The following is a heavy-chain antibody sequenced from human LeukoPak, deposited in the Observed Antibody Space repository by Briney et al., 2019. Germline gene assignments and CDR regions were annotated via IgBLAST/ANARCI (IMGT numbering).Heavy chain of an antibody. V-gene: IGHV3-23*01. CDR3: ARGGSYLSAFDI. J-gene: IGHJ3*02. Sequence: GGSLRLSCAASGFTFSTYAMNWVRQAPGKGLEWVSTISGSATGSVTTYYTDSVKGRFTISRDNSKNTLYLQMNSLRAEDTAVYYCARGGSYLSAFDIWGQGTMVTVSS. CDR2: ISGSATGSVTT. D-gene: IGHD1-26*01. CDR1: GFTFSTYA.